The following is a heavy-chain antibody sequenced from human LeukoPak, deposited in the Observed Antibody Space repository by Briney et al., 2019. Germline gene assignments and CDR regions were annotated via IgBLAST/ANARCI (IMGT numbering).Heavy chain of an antibody. D-gene: IGHD3-10*01. CDR3: ASFPLRGLDAFDI. CDR1: GFTFSSYS. V-gene: IGHV3-21*01. J-gene: IGHJ3*02. CDR2: ISSSSSYI. Sequence: GGSLRLSCAASGFTFSSYSMNWVRQAPGKGLEWVSSISSSSSYIYYADSVKGRFTISRDNAKNSLYLQMNSLRAEDTAVYYCASFPLRGLDAFDIWGQGTMVTVSS.